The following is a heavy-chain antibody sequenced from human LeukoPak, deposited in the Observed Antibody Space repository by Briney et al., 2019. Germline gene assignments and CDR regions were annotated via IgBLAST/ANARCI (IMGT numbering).Heavy chain of an antibody. V-gene: IGHV4-34*01. Sequence: PSETLSLTCAVYGGSFSGYYWSWIRQPPGKGLEWIGEINHSGSTNYNPSLNSRVTISLDTSKDQFSLKLSSVTAADTALYYCARALGSGWYHPFDYWGQGALVTVSS. CDR1: GGSFSGYY. CDR3: ARALGSGWYHPFDY. J-gene: IGHJ4*02. CDR2: INHSGST. D-gene: IGHD6-19*01.